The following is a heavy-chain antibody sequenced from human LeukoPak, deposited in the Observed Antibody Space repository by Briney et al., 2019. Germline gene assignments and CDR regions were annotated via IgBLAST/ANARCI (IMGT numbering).Heavy chain of an antibody. CDR2: INPNSGGT. CDR3: ARDEGGWHYFDY. D-gene: IGHD6-19*01. CDR1: GYTFTGYY. Sequence: GASVKVSCKASGYTFTGYYMHWVRQAPGQGLEWMGWINPNSGGTNYAQRFQGRVTMTRDTSISTAYMELSRLRSDDTAVYYCARDEGGWHYFDYWGQGTLVTVSS. V-gene: IGHV1-2*02. J-gene: IGHJ4*02.